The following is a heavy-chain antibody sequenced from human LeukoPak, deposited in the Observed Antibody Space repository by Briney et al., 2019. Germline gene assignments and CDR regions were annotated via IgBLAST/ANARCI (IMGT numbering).Heavy chain of an antibody. J-gene: IGHJ4*02. Sequence: QAGGSLRLSCAASGFTFSSYGMHWVRQAPGKGLEWVAVISYDGSNKYYADSVKGRFTISRDNSKNTLYLQMNGLRAEDTAVYYCATSIAARQYYFDYWGQGTLVTVSS. CDR1: GFTFSSYG. D-gene: IGHD6-6*01. CDR2: ISYDGSNK. CDR3: ATSIAARQYYFDY. V-gene: IGHV3-30*03.